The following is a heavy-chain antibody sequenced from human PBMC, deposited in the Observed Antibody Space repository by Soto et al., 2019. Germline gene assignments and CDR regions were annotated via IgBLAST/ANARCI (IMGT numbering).Heavy chain of an antibody. D-gene: IGHD6-13*01. Sequence: HPGGSLRLSCSGSGFTFSSYAMHWVRQAPGKGLEYASAISSNGGSTYYADSVKGRFTISRDNSKKTLYLQMTSLRVEDTAVYYCVKGKYSTSGLPDWFDPWGQGTVVTVSS. J-gene: IGHJ5*01. CDR1: GFTFSSYA. V-gene: IGHV3-64D*06. CDR2: ISSNGGST. CDR3: VKGKYSTSGLPDWFDP.